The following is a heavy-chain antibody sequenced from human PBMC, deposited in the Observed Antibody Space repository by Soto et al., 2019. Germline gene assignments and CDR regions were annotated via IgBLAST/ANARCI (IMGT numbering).Heavy chain of an antibody. J-gene: IGHJ4*02. Sequence: QLQLQESGPGLVKPSETLSLTCTVSGGSISSSSYYWGWIRQPPGKGLEWIGSIYYSGSTYYNPSLKSRVTISVDTSKNQFSLKLSSVTAADTAVYYCARRAYCGGDCYSSDYWGQGTLVTVSS. CDR1: GGSISSSSYY. CDR3: ARRAYCGGDCYSSDY. D-gene: IGHD2-21*02. V-gene: IGHV4-39*01. CDR2: IYYSGST.